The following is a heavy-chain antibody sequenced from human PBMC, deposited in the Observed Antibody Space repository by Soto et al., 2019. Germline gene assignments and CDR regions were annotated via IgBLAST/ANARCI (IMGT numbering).Heavy chain of an antibody. CDR2: IIPIFGTA. CDR3: SRDRGYCSSTSCYGWAGGYYYYGMDV. CDR1: GGTFSSYA. V-gene: IGHV1-69*01. D-gene: IGHD2-2*01. J-gene: IGHJ6*02. Sequence: QVQLVQSGAEVKKPGSSVKVSCKASGGTFSSYAISWVRQAPGQGLEWMGGIIPIFGTANYAQKFQGRVTITADESTSTAYMELSSLRSEDTAVYYGSRDRGYCSSTSCYGWAGGYYYYGMDVWGQGTTVTVSS.